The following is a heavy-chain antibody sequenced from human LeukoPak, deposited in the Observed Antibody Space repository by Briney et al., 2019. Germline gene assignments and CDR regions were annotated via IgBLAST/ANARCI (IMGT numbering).Heavy chain of an antibody. J-gene: IGHJ3*02. CDR1: GFTFSSCV. Sequence: GGSLRLSCAASGFTFSSCVMGWVRQAPGKGLEWVSAISGSGGSTYYADSVKGRSTVSRDNSKNTLYLQMNSLRAEDTAVYYCAKFGLAGSGRYHDAFDIWGQGTMVTVSS. CDR3: AKFGLAGSGRYHDAFDI. CDR2: ISGSGGST. D-gene: IGHD3-10*01. V-gene: IGHV3-23*01.